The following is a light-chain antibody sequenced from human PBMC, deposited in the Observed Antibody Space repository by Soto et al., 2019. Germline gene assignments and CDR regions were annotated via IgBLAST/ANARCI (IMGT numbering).Light chain of an antibody. V-gene: IGKV3-20*01. CDR3: QQDCSSTPT. CDR1: QSVSSNY. J-gene: IGKJ4*01. Sequence: EIVLTQSPGTLSLSPGERATLSCRASQSVSSNYLAWYQQKPGQAPRLLIYGASSRATGIPDRFSGSGSGTDFTLTISRLEPEDFAVDHGQQDCSSTPTFGGGTKVEIK. CDR2: GAS.